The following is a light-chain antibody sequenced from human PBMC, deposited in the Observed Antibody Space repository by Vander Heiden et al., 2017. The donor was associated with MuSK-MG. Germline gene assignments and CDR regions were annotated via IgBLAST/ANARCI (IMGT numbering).Light chain of an antibody. CDR1: SGPSSYA. CDR2: LNCDGSN. J-gene: IGLJ2*01. V-gene: IGLV4-69*01. Sequence: LVLTQSPSASASLGASVKLTCPLSSGPSSYAIAWHPQQPEKGPRYLMMLNCDGSNSKGEGIPDRFSGSGSGAERYLTIASFQAEDEAYYYCQTWGTGIVVFGGGTKLTVL. CDR3: QTWGTGIVV.